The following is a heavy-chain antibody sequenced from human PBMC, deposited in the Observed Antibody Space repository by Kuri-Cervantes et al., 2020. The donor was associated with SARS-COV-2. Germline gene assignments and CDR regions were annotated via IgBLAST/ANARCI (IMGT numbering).Heavy chain of an antibody. CDR2: ISSSSSYI. Sequence: GESLKISCAASGFTFSNAWISWVRQAPGKGLEWVSSISSSSSYIYYADSVKGRFTISRDNAKNSLYLQMNSLRAEDTAVYYCARDRPTRVVLGNAFDIWGQGTMVTVSS. CDR1: GFTFSNAW. CDR3: ARDRPTRVVLGNAFDI. D-gene: IGHD2-2*01. V-gene: IGHV3-21*01. J-gene: IGHJ3*02.